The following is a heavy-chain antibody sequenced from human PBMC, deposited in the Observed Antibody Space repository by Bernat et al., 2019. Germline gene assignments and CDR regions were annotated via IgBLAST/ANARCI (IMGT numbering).Heavy chain of an antibody. D-gene: IGHD5-12*01. CDR1: GGSISSYY. J-gene: IGHJ4*02. CDR2: IYYSGST. V-gene: IGHV4-59*01. Sequence: QVQLQESGPGLVKPSETLSLTCTVSGGSISSYYWSWIRQPPGKGLEWIGYIYYSGSTNYNPSLKSRVTISVDTSKNQFSLKLSSVTAADTAVYYCARVGGDLKSGYDSFFDYWGQGTLVTVSS. CDR3: ARVGGDLKSGYDSFFDY.